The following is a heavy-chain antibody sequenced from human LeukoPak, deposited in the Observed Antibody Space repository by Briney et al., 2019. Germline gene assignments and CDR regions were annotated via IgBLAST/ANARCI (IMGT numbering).Heavy chain of an antibody. D-gene: IGHD3-10*01. CDR3: ARHYGP. J-gene: IGHJ5*02. CDR2: IYDSGST. V-gene: IGHV4-39*01. CDR1: GDSVTSTY. Sequence: SETLSLTCSVSGDSVTSTYWSWIRQPPGKGLEWIGSIYDSGSTYYNPSLKSRVTISVDTSKNQFSLKLNSVTAADTAVYYCARHYGPWGQGTLVTVSS.